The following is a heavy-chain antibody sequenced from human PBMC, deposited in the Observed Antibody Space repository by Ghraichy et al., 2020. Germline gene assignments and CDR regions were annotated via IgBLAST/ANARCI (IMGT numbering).Heavy chain of an antibody. CDR2: IYYSGST. CDR3: ARQTPGGTRIVVVVAAPFDY. D-gene: IGHD2-15*01. V-gene: IGHV4-39*01. Sequence: SQTLSLTCTVSGGSISSSSYYWGWIRQPPGKGLEWIGSIYYSGSTYYNPSLKSRVTISVDTSKNQFSLKLSSVTAADTAVYYCARQTPGGTRIVVVVAAPFDYWGQGTLVTVSS. J-gene: IGHJ4*02. CDR1: GGSISSSSYY.